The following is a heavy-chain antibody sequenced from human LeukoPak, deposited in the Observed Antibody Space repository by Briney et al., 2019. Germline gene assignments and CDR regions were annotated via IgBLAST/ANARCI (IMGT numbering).Heavy chain of an antibody. D-gene: IGHD6-19*01. CDR1: GFTFSRYR. Sequence: GGSLRLSCAASGFTFSRYRMNWVRQAPGEGLVWVSFIYSDGSTISYTDSVRGRFPLSRETARNTLCLQMYSLRAADTAVYYCVAGSGFAYWGQGTLVTVS. V-gene: IGHV3-74*01. J-gene: IGHJ4*02. CDR3: VAGSGFAY. CDR2: IYSDGSTI.